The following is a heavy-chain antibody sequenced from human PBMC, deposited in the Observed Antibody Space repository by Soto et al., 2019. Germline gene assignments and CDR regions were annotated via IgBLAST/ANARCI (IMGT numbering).Heavy chain of an antibody. CDR2: IKQDGSEK. CDR3: GRVRRSDPDDY. Sequence: PGGSLRLSCAASGFSFSSYWMSGVRQAPGKGLEWVANIKQDGSEKQYVDFVKGRFTISRDNAKNSLYLQMNSLRDEDTAVYYCGRVRRSDPDDYWGQGTLVTVSS. V-gene: IGHV3-7*01. CDR1: GFSFSSYW. J-gene: IGHJ4*02. D-gene: IGHD2-15*01.